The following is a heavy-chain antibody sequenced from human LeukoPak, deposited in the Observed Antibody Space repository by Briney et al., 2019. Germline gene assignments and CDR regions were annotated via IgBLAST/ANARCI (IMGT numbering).Heavy chain of an antibody. CDR2: INPNSGGT. Sequence: ASVKVSCKASGYTFTGYYMHWVRQAPGQGLEWMGWINPNSGGTNYAQKFQGWVTMTRDTSISTAYMELSRLRSDDTAVYYCARDGGYSSGYFDYWGQGTLVTVSS. CDR3: ARDGGYSSGYFDY. CDR1: GYTFTGYY. V-gene: IGHV1-2*04. J-gene: IGHJ4*02. D-gene: IGHD6-19*01.